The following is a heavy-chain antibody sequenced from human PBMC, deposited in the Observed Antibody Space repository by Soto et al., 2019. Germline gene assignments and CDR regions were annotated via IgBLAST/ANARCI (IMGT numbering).Heavy chain of an antibody. CDR1: GGTFSSYA. J-gene: IGHJ6*02. CDR3: ARSDTAMVYYYCYGMDV. Sequence: QVQLVQSGAEVKKPGSSVKVSCKASGGTFSSYAISWVRQAPGQGLEWMGGIIPIFGTANYAQKFQGRVTITADESTSTAYMELSSLRSEDTAVYYCARSDTAMVYYYCYGMDVWGQGTTVTVSS. CDR2: IIPIFGTA. D-gene: IGHD5-18*01. V-gene: IGHV1-69*01.